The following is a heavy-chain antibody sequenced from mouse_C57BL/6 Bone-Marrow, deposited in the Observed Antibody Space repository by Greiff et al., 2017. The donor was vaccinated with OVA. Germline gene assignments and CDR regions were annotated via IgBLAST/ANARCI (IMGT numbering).Heavy chain of an antibody. D-gene: IGHD1-1*01. CDR2: ISSGSSTI. J-gene: IGHJ2*01. CDR1: GFTFSDYG. Sequence: EVMLVESGGGLVKPGGSLKLSCAASGFTFSDYGMHWVRQAPEKGLEWVAYISSGSSTIYYADTVTGRFTISRDNAKNTLFLQMTSLRSEDTAMYYCARTDYYYGSIFDYWGQGTTLTVSS. V-gene: IGHV5-17*01. CDR3: ARTDYYYGSIFDY.